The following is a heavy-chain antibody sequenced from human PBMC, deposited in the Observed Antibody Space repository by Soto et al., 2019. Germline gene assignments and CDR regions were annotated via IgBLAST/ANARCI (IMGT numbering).Heavy chain of an antibody. Sequence: PGGSLRLSCAASGFTFSSYWMHWVRQAPGKGLVWVSRINSDGSGTSYADSVKGRFTISRDNAKNTLYLQMNSLRAEDTAVYYCARLKGDSGSYINYWGQGTLVTVSS. CDR1: GFTFSSYW. CDR2: INSDGSGT. V-gene: IGHV3-74*01. CDR3: ARLKGDSGSYINY. J-gene: IGHJ4*02. D-gene: IGHD1-26*01.